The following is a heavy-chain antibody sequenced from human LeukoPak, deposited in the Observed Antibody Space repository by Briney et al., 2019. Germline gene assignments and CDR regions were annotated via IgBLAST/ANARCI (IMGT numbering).Heavy chain of an antibody. CDR1: GGSISSYY. J-gene: IGHJ4*02. CDR2: IYYSGST. Sequence: KPSETLSLTCTVSGGSISSYYWSWIRQPPGKGLEWIGYIYYSGSTYYNPSLKSRVTISVDTSKNQFSLKLSSVTAADTAVYYCAREPIAAQFYLDGFDYWGQGTLVTVSS. CDR3: AREPIAAQFYLDGFDY. D-gene: IGHD6-13*01. V-gene: IGHV4-59*12.